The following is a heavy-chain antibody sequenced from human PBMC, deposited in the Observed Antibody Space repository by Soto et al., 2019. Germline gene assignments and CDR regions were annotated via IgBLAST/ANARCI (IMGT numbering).Heavy chain of an antibody. CDR1: GLTFKNAW. J-gene: IGHJ6*02. Sequence: SGLTFKNAWMTWVRRAPGKGLECIGRIKNKPDGGTTDYAAPVKGRFIISRDDSKNMLYLQMHSLKTEGTAVYYCAREAVVVVAARSLSGMDVWGQGTTVTVS. CDR2: IKNKPDGGTT. V-gene: IGHV3-15*01. D-gene: IGHD2-15*01. CDR3: AREAVVVVAARSLSGMDV.